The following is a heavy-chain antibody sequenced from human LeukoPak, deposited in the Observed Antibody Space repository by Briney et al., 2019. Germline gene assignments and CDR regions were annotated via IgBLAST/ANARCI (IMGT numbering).Heavy chain of an antibody. CDR1: GFIFSSYA. J-gene: IGHJ4*02. Sequence: GGSLRLSCAASGFIFSSYAMSWVRQAPGKGLEWVSTISGSGGSTYYADSVKGRFTISRDDSKNTLYVQMSSLRAEDTAVYYCARSLKWNLVGFDYWGQGTLVTVSS. CDR2: ISGSGGST. CDR3: ARSLKWNLVGFDY. V-gene: IGHV3-23*01. D-gene: IGHD1-1*01.